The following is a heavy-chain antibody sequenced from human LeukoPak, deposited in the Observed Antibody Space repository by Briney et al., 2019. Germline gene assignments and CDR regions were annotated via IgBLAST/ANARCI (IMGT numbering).Heavy chain of an antibody. CDR1: GYTFTSYA. CDR3: ARDGGNCSSTSCYSFDY. V-gene: IGHV1-3*01. D-gene: IGHD2-2*01. J-gene: IGHJ4*02. CDR2: INAGNGNT. Sequence: ASVKVSCKASGYTFTSYAMHWVRQAPGQRLEWMGWINAGNGNTKYSQKFQGRVTITRDTSASTAYMELSSLRSEDTAVYYCARDGGNCSSTSCYSFDYWGQGTLVTVSS.